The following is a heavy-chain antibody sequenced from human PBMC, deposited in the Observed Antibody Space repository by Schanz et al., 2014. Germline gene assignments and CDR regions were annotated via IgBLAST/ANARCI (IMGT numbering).Heavy chain of an antibody. J-gene: IGHJ3*02. D-gene: IGHD3-10*01. CDR3: ARGIITMVRGGDVGAFDI. Sequence: QVQLVESGGGVVQPGRSLRLSCAASGFTFRSYGMHWVRQAPGKGLEWVALISYDGSSKNHADSVQGRFTISRDNSKNALYLQMDSLRAEDTAVYYGARGIITMVRGGDVGAFDIWGQGTMVTVSP. V-gene: IGHV3-33*01. CDR2: ISYDGSSK. CDR1: GFTFRSYG.